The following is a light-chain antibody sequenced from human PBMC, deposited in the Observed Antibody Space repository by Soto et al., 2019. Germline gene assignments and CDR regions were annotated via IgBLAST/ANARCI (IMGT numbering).Light chain of an antibody. J-gene: IGLJ2*01. Sequence: QSALTQPASVSGSPGQSITISCTGTSSDVGGYNYVSWYQQHPGKAPKLIIYDVNNRPSGVSNRFSGSKSDNTASLTISGLQAEDEADYYCSSYCSSYTSRSTLEFGGGTKLTVL. CDR2: DVN. CDR1: SSDVGGYNY. CDR3: SSYTSRSTLE. V-gene: IGLV2-14*03.